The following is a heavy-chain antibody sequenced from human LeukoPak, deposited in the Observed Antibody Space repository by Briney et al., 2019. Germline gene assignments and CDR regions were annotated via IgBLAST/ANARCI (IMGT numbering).Heavy chain of an antibody. D-gene: IGHD5-24*01. V-gene: IGHV1-69*06. CDR2: VIPIFGTA. CDR1: VATFSIYA. CDR3: SGASFVASPRRSRDGYNFHY. Sequence: ASVKVSCKASVATFSIYANSWVRQAPGQGLEWMGGVIPIFGTANYAQTFQGRGTITADNSTSTAYMELSSPVSEAHTVDYYSGASFVASPRRSRDGYNFHYWGQGTLVTVSS. J-gene: IGHJ4*02.